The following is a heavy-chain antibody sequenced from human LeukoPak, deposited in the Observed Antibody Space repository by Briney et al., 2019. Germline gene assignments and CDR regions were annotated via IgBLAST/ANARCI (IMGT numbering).Heavy chain of an antibody. D-gene: IGHD3-22*01. Sequence: PGVSLRLSCAASGFTFSTYEMNWVRQAPGKGLEWVSYISSTGSNIYYADSVKGRFTISRDNAKNSLYLLMNSLRTEDMAVYYCAATYYYDGSGDYWGQGTLVTVSS. J-gene: IGHJ4*02. CDR1: GFTFSTYE. V-gene: IGHV3-48*03. CDR3: AATYYYDGSGDY. CDR2: ISSTGSNI.